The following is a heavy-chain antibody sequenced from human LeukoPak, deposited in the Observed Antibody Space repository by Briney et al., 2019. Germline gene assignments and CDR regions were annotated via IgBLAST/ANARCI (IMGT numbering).Heavy chain of an antibody. Sequence: SETLSLTCTVSGGSISSYYWSWIRQPPGKGLEWIGYIYYSGSTNYNPSLKSRVTISVDTSKNQFSLKLSSVTAADTAVYYCARTGYSSDYYGMDVWGQGTTVTVSS. V-gene: IGHV4-59*01. J-gene: IGHJ6*02. CDR3: ARTGYSSDYYGMDV. CDR2: IYYSGST. D-gene: IGHD6-13*01. CDR1: GGSISSYY.